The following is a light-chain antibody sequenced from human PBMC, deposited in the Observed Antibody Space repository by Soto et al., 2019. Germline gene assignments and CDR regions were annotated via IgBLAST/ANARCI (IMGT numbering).Light chain of an antibody. CDR1: HGVDNY. CDR2: GAS. J-gene: IGKJ1*01. V-gene: IGKV3-20*01. CDR3: HEYGFSPLT. Sequence: EIVFAQSPGTLSLSPGERVTLSCRASHGVDNYLAWYQHKPVQAPRLLIYGASSRAAGVPDRFSGRGFGTDFTLTISNLEPDDLAVYFCHEYGFSPLTVGQGTKLESK.